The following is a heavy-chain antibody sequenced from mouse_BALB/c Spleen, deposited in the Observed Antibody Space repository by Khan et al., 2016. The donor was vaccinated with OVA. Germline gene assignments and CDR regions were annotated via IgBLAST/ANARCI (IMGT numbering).Heavy chain of an antibody. CDR1: GFTFSSYA. CDR2: ISSGGHYT. CDR3: ARSLVDYYAMDY. V-gene: IGHV5-9-3*01. D-gene: IGHD2-2*01. Sequence: EVELVESGGGVVKPGGSLKLSCSASGFTFSSYAMSWVRQTPEKRLEWVATISSGGHYTFYPHSVKGRFTISRDSAKNTLYLQMSSLRSEDTAMYYCARSLVDYYAMDYWGQGTSVTVSS. J-gene: IGHJ4*01.